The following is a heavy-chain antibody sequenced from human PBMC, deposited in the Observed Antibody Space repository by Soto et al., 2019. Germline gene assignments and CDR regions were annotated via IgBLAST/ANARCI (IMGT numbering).Heavy chain of an antibody. CDR2: TYYRSEWFD. CDR1: GDSVSSTSVA. D-gene: IGHD2-2*01. Sequence: QVQLQQSGPGLVKPSQTLSLTCAISGDSVSSTSVAWNWIRQSPSRGLEWLGRTYYRSEWFDDYALSVKSRITVSPDTSKNHFSLQLNSVTPEDTAVYYCTRSTHGLNDYWGQGTLVTVSS. CDR3: TRSTHGLNDY. V-gene: IGHV6-1*01. J-gene: IGHJ4*02.